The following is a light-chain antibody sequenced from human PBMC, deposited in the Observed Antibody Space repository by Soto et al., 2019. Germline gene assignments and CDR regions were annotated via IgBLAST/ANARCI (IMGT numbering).Light chain of an antibody. V-gene: IGKV3-20*01. CDR3: QQYGTSPVYT. CDR1: QSVSSSY. Sequence: EIVLTQSPGTLSLSPGERATLSCRASQSVSSSYLAWYQQKPGQAPRLLIYGASSRATGIPDRFSGSGSGTDFILTISRLEPEGFAVYFCQQYGTSPVYTFGQGTKLEIK. CDR2: GAS. J-gene: IGKJ2*01.